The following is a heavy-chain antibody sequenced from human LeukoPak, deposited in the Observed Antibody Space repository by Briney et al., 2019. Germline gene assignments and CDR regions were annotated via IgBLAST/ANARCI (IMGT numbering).Heavy chain of an antibody. CDR2: ISYDGSNK. Sequence: GRSLRLSCAASGFTFSSYGTHWVRQAPGKGLEWLAVISYDGSNKYYADSVKGRFTISRDNAKNSLYLQMNSLSAEDTAVYYCAGDDYCSSTSCHADYWGQGTLVTVSS. D-gene: IGHD2-2*01. V-gene: IGHV3-30*03. J-gene: IGHJ4*02. CDR1: GFTFSSYG. CDR3: AGDDYCSSTSCHADY.